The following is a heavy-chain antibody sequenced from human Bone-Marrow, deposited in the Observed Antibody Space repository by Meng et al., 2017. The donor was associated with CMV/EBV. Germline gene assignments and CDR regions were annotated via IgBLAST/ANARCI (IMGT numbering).Heavy chain of an antibody. V-gene: IGHV3-21*01. D-gene: IGHD3-3*01. Sequence: GGSLRLSCAASGFTFSSYSMNWVRQAPGKGLEWVSSISSSSSYIYYADSAKGRFTISRDNAKNSLYLQMNSLRAEDTAVYYCAREVGYDFWSGYYVDYWGQGTLVTVSS. CDR3: AREVGYDFWSGYYVDY. CDR1: GFTFSSYS. J-gene: IGHJ4*02. CDR2: ISSSSSYI.